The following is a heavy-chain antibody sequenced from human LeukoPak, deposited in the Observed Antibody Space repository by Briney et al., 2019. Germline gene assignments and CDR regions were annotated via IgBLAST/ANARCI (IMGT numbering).Heavy chain of an antibody. D-gene: IGHD2-15*01. CDR3: ATQVCRGNSCYSSLDF. CDR2: FDPDAGQT. V-gene: IGHV1-24*01. J-gene: IGHJ4*02. CDR1: GYTFTELA. Sequence: ASVKASCKVSGYTFTELAMHWVRQAPGKGLEWLGGFDPDAGQTIYGQKFQGRLTMTEDTSTDTAFMDLSGLRSEDTAVYYCATQVCRGNSCYSSLDFWGQGTLVTVSS.